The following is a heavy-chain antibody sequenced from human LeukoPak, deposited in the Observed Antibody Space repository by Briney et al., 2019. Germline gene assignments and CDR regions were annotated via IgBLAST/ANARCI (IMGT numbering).Heavy chain of an antibody. V-gene: IGHV3-33*01. CDR1: GLTFSSYG. CDR3: ARDKEAVAVYYFDY. Sequence: GGSLRLSCAASGLTFSSYGMHWVRQAPGKGLEWVAVIWYDGSNKYYADSVKGRFTICRDNSKNTLYLQMNSLRAEDTAVYYCARDKEAVAVYYFDYWGQGTLVTVSS. J-gene: IGHJ4*02. D-gene: IGHD6-19*01. CDR2: IWYDGSNK.